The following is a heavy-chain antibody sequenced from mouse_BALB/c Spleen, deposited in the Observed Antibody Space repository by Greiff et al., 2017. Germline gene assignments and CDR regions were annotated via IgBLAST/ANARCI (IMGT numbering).Heavy chain of an antibody. Sequence: DVMLVESGGGLVQPGGSLKLSCAASGFTFSSYGMSWVRQTPDKRLELVATINSNGGSTYYPDSVKGRFTISRDNAKNTLYLQMSSLKSEDTAMYYCAREDYDYGNYAMDYWGQGTSVTVSS. CDR1: GFTFSSYG. V-gene: IGHV5-6-3*01. CDR3: AREDYDYGNYAMDY. CDR2: INSNGGST. J-gene: IGHJ4*01. D-gene: IGHD2-4*01.